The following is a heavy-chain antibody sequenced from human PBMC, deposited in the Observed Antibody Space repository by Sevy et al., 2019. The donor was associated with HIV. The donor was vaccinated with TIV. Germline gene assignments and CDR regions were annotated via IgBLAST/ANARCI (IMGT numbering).Heavy chain of an antibody. Sequence: SETLSLTCAVYGGSFSGYYRSWIRQPPGKGLEWIGEINHSGSTNYNPSLKSRVTISVDTSKNQFSLKLSSVTAADTAVYYCASVEGYCSSTSCRPYFDYWGQGTLVTVSS. CDR1: GGSFSGYY. CDR3: ASVEGYCSSTSCRPYFDY. D-gene: IGHD2-2*01. J-gene: IGHJ4*02. CDR2: INHSGST. V-gene: IGHV4-34*01.